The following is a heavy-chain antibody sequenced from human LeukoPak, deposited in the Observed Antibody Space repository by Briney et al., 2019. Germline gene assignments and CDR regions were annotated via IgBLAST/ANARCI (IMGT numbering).Heavy chain of an antibody. CDR1: GGSFSGYY. D-gene: IGHD2-15*01. CDR3: ARLFCSGGNCCRTFDY. V-gene: IGHV4-34*01. CDR2: INHSGST. J-gene: IGHJ4*02. Sequence: PSETLFLTCAVYGGSFSGYYWNWIRQPPGKGLEWIGEINHSGSTNYNPSLKSRVTISVDTSKSQFSLKLSSVTAADTAVYYCARLFCSGGNCCRTFDYWGQGTLVTVSS.